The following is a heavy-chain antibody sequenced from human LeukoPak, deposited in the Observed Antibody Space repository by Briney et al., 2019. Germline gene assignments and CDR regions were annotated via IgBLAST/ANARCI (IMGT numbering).Heavy chain of an antibody. J-gene: IGHJ2*01. CDR3: ARDSAWTTFDL. D-gene: IGHD3/OR15-3a*01. V-gene: IGHV3-48*03. CDR2: IGSSGGII. CDR1: GFTFSSFE. Sequence: PGGSLRLSCAASGFTFSSFEMNSVRQAPGKGLEWVSYIGSSGGIIYYADSVKGRFTISRDNAKNTLYLQMNSLRAEDTAVYYCARDSAWTTFDLWGRGTLVTVSS.